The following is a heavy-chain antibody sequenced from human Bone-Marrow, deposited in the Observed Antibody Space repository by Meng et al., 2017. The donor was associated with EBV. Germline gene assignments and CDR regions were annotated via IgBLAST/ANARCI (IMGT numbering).Heavy chain of an antibody. D-gene: IGHD6-6*01. CDR2: TNEDGRIT. V-gene: IGHV3-74*01. Sequence: VVVSGGTLVQPGGSLRLSCAASGFSFSRYWMHWVRQGPGKGLVWVSRTNEDGRITNYADSVKGRFTISRDNTKNTLYLQMNNLRAEDTAVYFCSRDLVGSDDDWGQGTLVTVSS. CDR1: GFSFSRYW. J-gene: IGHJ4*02. CDR3: SRDLVGSDDD.